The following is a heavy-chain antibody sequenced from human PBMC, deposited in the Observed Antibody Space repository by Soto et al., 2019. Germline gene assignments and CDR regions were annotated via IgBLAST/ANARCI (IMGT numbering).Heavy chain of an antibody. CDR2: INAGNGNT. J-gene: IGHJ5*02. D-gene: IGHD3-9*01. CDR3: ARAMAETLTGYSLNWFDP. V-gene: IGHV1-3*01. CDR1: GYTFTSYA. Sequence: XSVKVSCKASGYTFTSYAMHWVRQAPGQRLEWMGWINAGNGNTKYSQKFQGRVTITRDTSASTAYMELSSLRSEDTAVYYCARAMAETLTGYSLNWFDPWGQGSLVTVSS.